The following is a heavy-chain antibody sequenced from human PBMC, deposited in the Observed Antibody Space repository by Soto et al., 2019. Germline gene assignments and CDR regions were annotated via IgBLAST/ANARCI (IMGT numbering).Heavy chain of an antibody. CDR3: AKWHTYNYDSLAFSGFDC. D-gene: IGHD3-16*01. V-gene: IGHV6-1*01. CDR2: TYYKSKWYN. CDR1: GDSVSSNSVA. Sequence: SQTLSLTCAISGDSVSSNSVAWNWIRQSPSRGLEWLGRTYYKSKWYNNYAVSVKSRITINPDTSKNQFSLQLNSVTPEDTAAYYCAKWHTYNYDSLAFSGFDCWGQGTQVTVSS. J-gene: IGHJ4*02.